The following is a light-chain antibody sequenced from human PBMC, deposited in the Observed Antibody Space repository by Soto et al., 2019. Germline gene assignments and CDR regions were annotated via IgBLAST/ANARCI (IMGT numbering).Light chain of an antibody. Sequence: DIQMTQSPSTLSASVGDRVTITCRASQSISSWLAWYQQKPGKAPKLLIYDASSLESGVPSRFSGSASGTEFTLTISSLQPDDFATYYCQQSYSTPWTFGQGTKVEIK. V-gene: IGKV1-5*01. CDR2: DAS. CDR3: QQSYSTPWT. J-gene: IGKJ1*01. CDR1: QSISSW.